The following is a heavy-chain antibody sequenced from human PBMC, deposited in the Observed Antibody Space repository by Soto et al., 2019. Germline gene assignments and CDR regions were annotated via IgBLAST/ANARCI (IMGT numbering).Heavy chain of an antibody. V-gene: IGHV4-4*02. CDR1: GGSISSSNW. J-gene: IGHJ4*02. D-gene: IGHD2-15*01. Sequence: QVQLQESGPGLVKPSGTLSLTCAVSGGSISSSNWWSWVRQPPGKGLEWIGEIYHSGSTNYNPSLKSRVTISVEKSKNQFSLKLSSVTAADTAVYYCARGRVVVVAATRAYFDYWGQGTLVTVSS. CDR3: ARGRVVVVAATRAYFDY. CDR2: IYHSGST.